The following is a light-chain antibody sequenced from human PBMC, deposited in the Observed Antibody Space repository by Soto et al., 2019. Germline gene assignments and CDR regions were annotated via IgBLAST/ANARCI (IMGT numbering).Light chain of an antibody. CDR1: QSINTW. CDR3: QQYHNVFPT. J-gene: IGKJ2*01. Sequence: DLQMTQSPSTLSASVGDRVTLTCLPSQSINTWLAWYQKKPGKAPKLLIQKESSLESGVPSRFSDSGSGTECTLTITSLQADDFSTYYCQQYHNVFPTIGQGTKLEIK. V-gene: IGKV1-5*03. CDR2: KES.